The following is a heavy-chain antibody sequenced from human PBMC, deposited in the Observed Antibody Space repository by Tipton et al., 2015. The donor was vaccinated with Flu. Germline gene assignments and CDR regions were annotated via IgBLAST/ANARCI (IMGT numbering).Heavy chain of an antibody. J-gene: IGHJ6*02. D-gene: IGHD3-22*01. V-gene: IGHV4-61*01. Sequence: TLSLTCTVSGDSVSSGSYYWSWIRQPPGKGLEWIGYIYYSGSTNYNPSLKSRVTISVDTSKNQFSLKLSSVTAADTAVYYCARDRPHYYGVGYYYGMDVWGQGTTVTVSS. CDR3: ARDRPHYYGVGYYYGMDV. CDR1: GDSVSSGSYY. CDR2: IYYSGST.